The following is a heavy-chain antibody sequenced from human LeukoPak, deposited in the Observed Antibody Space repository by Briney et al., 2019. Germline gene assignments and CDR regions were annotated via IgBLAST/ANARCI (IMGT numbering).Heavy chain of an antibody. CDR3: ARERYYYDSSGYYSRPGHNWFDP. V-gene: IGHV1-3*01. J-gene: IGHJ5*02. CDR2: INAGNGNT. Sequence: ASVKVSCKASGYTFTSYAMHWVRQAPGQRLEWMGWINAGNGNTKYSQKFQGRVTITADESTSTAYMELSSLRSEDTAVYYCARERYYYDSSGYYSRPGHNWFDPWGQGTLVTVSS. D-gene: IGHD3-22*01. CDR1: GYTFTSYA.